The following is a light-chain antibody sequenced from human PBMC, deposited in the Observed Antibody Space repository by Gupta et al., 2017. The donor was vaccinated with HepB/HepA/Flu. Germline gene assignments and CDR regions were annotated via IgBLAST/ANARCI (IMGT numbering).Light chain of an antibody. CDR2: DAS. CDR1: QSVSSY. Sequence: EIVLTQYPATLSLSPGERATLSCRASQSVSSYLAWYQQKPGQAPRLLIYDASNRATGIPARFSGSGYGTDFTLTISSLVPEDFAVYYCQHRINWPWTFGQGTKVEIK. J-gene: IGKJ1*01. CDR3: QHRINWPWT. V-gene: IGKV3-11*01.